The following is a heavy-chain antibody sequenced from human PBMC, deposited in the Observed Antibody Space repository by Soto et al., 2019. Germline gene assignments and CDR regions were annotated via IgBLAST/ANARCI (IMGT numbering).Heavy chain of an antibody. CDR1: GFTFSSYA. Sequence: QVQLVESGGGLVQPGRSLRLSCAASGFTFSSYAMHWVRQAPGKGLEWVAVISYDGSNKYYADSVKGRFTISRDNSKNTLYLQMNSLRADDTAVYYCARPYYYDSSGYYHDAFDIWGQGTMVTVSS. J-gene: IGHJ3*02. V-gene: IGHV3-30-3*01. CDR3: ARPYYYDSSGYYHDAFDI. D-gene: IGHD3-22*01. CDR2: ISYDGSNK.